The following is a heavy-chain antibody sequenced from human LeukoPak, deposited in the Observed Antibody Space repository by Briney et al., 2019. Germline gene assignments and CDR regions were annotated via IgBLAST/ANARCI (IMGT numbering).Heavy chain of an antibody. Sequence: SETLSLTCTVSGDSISTSNSYWGWIRQPPGKGLEWIGSIYYSGNTYYNASLKSRVTISVDTSKNQFSLKLTSVTAADTAVYYCARGVYDFWSGYYRRSTYYFDYWGQGTLVTVSS. CDR3: ARGVYDFWSGYYRRSTYYFDY. V-gene: IGHV4-39*01. CDR1: GDSISTSNSY. D-gene: IGHD3-3*01. CDR2: IYYSGNT. J-gene: IGHJ4*02.